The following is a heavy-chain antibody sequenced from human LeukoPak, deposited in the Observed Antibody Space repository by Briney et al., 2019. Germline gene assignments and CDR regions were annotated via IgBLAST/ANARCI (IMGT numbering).Heavy chain of an antibody. Sequence: GGSLRLSCAASGFTVSSNHMSWVRQAPGKGLEWVSVIYSGGSTYYADSVKGRFTISRDNAKNSLYLQMNSLRAEDMALYFCARAGGFSYGPDHWGQGTLVTVSS. V-gene: IGHV3-53*05. CDR3: ARAGGFSYGPDH. J-gene: IGHJ5*02. CDR2: IYSGGST. D-gene: IGHD5-18*01. CDR1: GFTVSSNH.